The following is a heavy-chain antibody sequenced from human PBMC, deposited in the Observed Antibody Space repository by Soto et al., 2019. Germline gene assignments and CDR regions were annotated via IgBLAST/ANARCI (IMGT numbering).Heavy chain of an antibody. D-gene: IGHD3-22*01. Sequence: PGGSLRLSCAASGFTFSDYYMRWVGQAPGEGLVWVSYISSSGSTIYYADSVKGRFTISRDNAKNSLYLQMNSLRAKDTAVYYCARSMRWSYYYDNTAEVGDAFDIWGQGTMVTVSS. CDR3: ARSMRWSYYYDNTAEVGDAFDI. V-gene: IGHV3-11*01. CDR1: GFTFSDYY. J-gene: IGHJ3*02. CDR2: ISSSGSTI.